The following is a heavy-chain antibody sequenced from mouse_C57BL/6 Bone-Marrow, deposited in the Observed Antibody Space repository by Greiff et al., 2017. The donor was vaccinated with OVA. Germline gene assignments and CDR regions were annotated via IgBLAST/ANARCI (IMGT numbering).Heavy chain of an antibody. CDR2: FYPGSGSI. V-gene: IGHV1-62-2*01. CDR1: GYTFTEYT. Sequence: VQRVESGAELVKPGASVKLSCKASGYTFTEYTIHWVKQRSGQGLEWIGWFYPGSGSIKYNEKFKDKATLTADKSSSTVYMELSRLTSEDSAVYFCARHEEGYDGYHWYFDVWGTGTTVTVSS. CDR3: ARHEEGYDGYHWYFDV. D-gene: IGHD2-3*01. J-gene: IGHJ1*03.